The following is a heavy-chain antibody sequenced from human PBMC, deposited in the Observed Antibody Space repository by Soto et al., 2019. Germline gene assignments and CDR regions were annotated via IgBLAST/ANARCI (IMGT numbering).Heavy chain of an antibody. J-gene: IGHJ5*02. CDR3: AREYGDGVNNWFDP. V-gene: IGHV3-33*01. CDR1: GFTFSSYG. D-gene: IGHD7-27*01. Sequence: GGSLRLSCAASGFTFSSYGMHWVRQAPGKGLEWVAVIWYDGSNKYYADSVKGRFTISRDNSKNTLYLQMNSLRAEDTAVYYCAREYGDGVNNWFDPWGQGTLVTVSS. CDR2: IWYDGSNK.